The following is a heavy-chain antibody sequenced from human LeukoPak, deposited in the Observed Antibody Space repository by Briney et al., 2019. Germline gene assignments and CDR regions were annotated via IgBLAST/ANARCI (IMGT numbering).Heavy chain of an antibody. V-gene: IGHV3-30*18. D-gene: IGHD3-10*01. Sequence: GGSLRLSCAASGFTFSSYGMHWVRQAPGKGLEWVAVISYDGSNKYYADSAKGRFTISRDNSKNTLYLQMNSLRAEDTAVYYCAKDSYLITMVRGVISPSFDYWGQGTLVTVSS. CDR2: ISYDGSNK. CDR1: GFTFSSYG. CDR3: AKDSYLITMVRGVISPSFDY. J-gene: IGHJ4*02.